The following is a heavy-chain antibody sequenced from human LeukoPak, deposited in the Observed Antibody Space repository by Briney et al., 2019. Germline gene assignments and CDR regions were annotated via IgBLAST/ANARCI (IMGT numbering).Heavy chain of an antibody. CDR3: ARGSNAFDY. J-gene: IGHJ4*02. Sequence: SETLSLTCTVSGDSISSGNYWSWIRQPAGKGLEWIGRIYTSGSTNYNPSLKSRVTMSVDTSKNQFSLKLSSVTAADTAVYYCARGSNAFDYWGQGTLVTVSS. CDR2: IYTSGST. V-gene: IGHV4-4*07. CDR1: GDSISSGNY. D-gene: IGHD4-11*01.